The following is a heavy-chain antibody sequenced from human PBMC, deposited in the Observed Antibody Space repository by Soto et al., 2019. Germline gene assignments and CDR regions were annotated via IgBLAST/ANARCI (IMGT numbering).Heavy chain of an antibody. CDR3: EPIPNYYQYVWFDP. J-gene: IGHJ5*02. V-gene: IGHV2-5*02. D-gene: IGHD3-16*01. CDR1: GFSLTTRGVG. CDR2: IYWDDDK. Sequence: QITLKESGPALVKPTQTLTLTCTFSGFSLTTRGVGVGWIRQPPGKALECLALIYWDDDKRYSPSLRSRLSITKDTSKNQVVLTMTNVDPVDTATYYCEPIPNYYQYVWFDPWGQGTLVSVSS.